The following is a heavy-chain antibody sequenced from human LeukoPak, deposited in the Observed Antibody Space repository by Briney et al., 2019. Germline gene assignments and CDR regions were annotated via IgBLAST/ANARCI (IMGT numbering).Heavy chain of an antibody. CDR3: ARAVTWIDP. CDR1: GFTFSSYG. CDR2: IRGSGDIT. D-gene: IGHD6-25*01. J-gene: IGHJ5*02. V-gene: IGHV3-23*01. Sequence: GGSLRLSCAASGFTFSSYGMSWVRQAPGKGLEWVSGIRGSGDITFYADSVKGRFTIPRDNSKNTLDLQMNGLRAEDTAVYYCARAVTWIDPWGQGTLVTVSS.